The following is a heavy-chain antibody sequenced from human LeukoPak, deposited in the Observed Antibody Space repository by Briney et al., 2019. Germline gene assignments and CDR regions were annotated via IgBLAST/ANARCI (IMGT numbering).Heavy chain of an antibody. Sequence: SVKVSCKASGGTFSSYAISWVRQAPGQGLEWMGRIIPIFGTANYAQKFQGRVTITTDESTSTAYLELSSLRSEDTAVYYCASLTPLYCGGDCFGFDAFDIWGQGTMVTVSS. CDR1: GGTFSSYA. J-gene: IGHJ3*02. CDR3: ASLTPLYCGGDCFGFDAFDI. D-gene: IGHD2-21*02. CDR2: IIPIFGTA. V-gene: IGHV1-69*05.